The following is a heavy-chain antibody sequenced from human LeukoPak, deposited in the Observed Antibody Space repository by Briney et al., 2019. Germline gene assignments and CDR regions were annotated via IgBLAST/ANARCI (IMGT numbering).Heavy chain of an antibody. CDR2: IYYSGSA. D-gene: IGHD5/OR15-5a*01. V-gene: IGHV4-59*08. CDR1: GGSISSYY. CDR3: AKYVSTGWFDP. J-gene: IGHJ5*02. Sequence: SETLSLTCTVSGGSISSYYWSWIRQPPGKGLGWIGYIYYSGSANYNPSLKSRVTISVDTSENQFSLKLSSVTAADTAVYYCAKYVSTGWFDPWGQGTLVTVSS.